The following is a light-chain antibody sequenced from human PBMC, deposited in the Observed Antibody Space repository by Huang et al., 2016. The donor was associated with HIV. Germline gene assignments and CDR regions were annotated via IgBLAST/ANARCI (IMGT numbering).Light chain of an antibody. CDR2: ELA. V-gene: IGKV2D-29*02. Sequence: DVVMTQTPLSLSVTPGQPASISCKSSQTLLHTDGKTYLYVYLQRPGQSPQLLISELASRLSGVPDRFSGSGSGTDFTLRISRVEAEDVGVYYCMQTIEPATFGQGTKLEIK. CDR1: QTLLHTDGKTY. J-gene: IGKJ1*01. CDR3: MQTIEPAT.